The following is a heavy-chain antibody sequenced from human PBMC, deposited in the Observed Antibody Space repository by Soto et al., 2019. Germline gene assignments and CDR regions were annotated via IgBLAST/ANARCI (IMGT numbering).Heavy chain of an antibody. CDR2: INHSGST. V-gene: IGHV4-34*01. J-gene: IGHJ6*02. Sequence: SETLSLTCAVYGGSFSGYYWSWIRQPPGKGLEWIGEINHSGSTNYNPSLKGRLTISVDTSKNQFSLKLTSVTAADTAVYYCLTQGFGPLHGLVDVWGQGTTVTVSS. CDR3: LTQGFGPLHGLVDV. D-gene: IGHD3-10*01. CDR1: GGSFSGYY.